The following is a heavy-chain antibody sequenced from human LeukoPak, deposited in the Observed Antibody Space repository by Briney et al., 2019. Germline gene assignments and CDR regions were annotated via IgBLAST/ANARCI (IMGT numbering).Heavy chain of an antibody. V-gene: IGHV1-8*01. Sequence: ASVKVSCKASGFTFTNYDINWVRQATGQGLEWMGWMNPNSGNTGYAQKFQGRVTMTRNTSITTAYMELSSLRSEDTAVYYCARGSVTMVRGVWVNRFDPWGQGTLVTVSS. J-gene: IGHJ5*02. CDR3: ARGSVTMVRGVWVNRFDP. CDR1: GFTFTNYD. CDR2: MNPNSGNT. D-gene: IGHD3-10*01.